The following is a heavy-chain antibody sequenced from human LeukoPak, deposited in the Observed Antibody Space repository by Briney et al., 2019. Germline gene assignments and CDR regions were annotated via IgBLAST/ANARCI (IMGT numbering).Heavy chain of an antibody. D-gene: IGHD5-18*01. CDR3: ARGKRGYSYGYHDY. J-gene: IGHJ4*02. CDR1: GFTFSSYS. V-gene: IGHV3-48*04. Sequence: PGGSLRLSCAASGFTFSSYSMNWVRQAPGKGLEWVSYISSSSSTIYYADSVKGRFTISRDNAKNSLYLQMNSLRAEDTAVYYCARGKRGYSYGYHDYWGQGTLVTVSS. CDR2: ISSSSSTI.